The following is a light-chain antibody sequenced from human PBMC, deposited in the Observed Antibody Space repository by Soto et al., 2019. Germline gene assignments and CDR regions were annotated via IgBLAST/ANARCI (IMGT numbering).Light chain of an antibody. V-gene: IGKV1-39*01. CDR1: RTISSY. CDR3: QQSYTTPRT. J-gene: IGKJ1*01. CDR2: MAS. Sequence: DIPMTQSPSSLSASVGDRVTVTCRASRTISSYLNWYQQKPGEAPKLLIYMASNLQSGVPSRFSGSGSGTEFTLTINSLQTEDLATYFCQQSYTTPRTFGQGTKVEL.